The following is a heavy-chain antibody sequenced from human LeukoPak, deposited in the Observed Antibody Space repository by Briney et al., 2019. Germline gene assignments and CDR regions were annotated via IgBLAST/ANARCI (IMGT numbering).Heavy chain of an antibody. CDR1: GFTFSSYN. D-gene: IGHD2-15*01. Sequence: KPGGSLRLSCAASGFTFSSYNMNWVRQAPGKGLEWVSSIDSSSGYIYYADSVKGRFTISRDNAKNSLYLQMNSLRAEDTAVYYCARGRSYCSSGTCYYFDYWGQGTLVTVSS. CDR3: ARGRSYCSSGTCYYFDY. J-gene: IGHJ4*02. CDR2: IDSSSGYI. V-gene: IGHV3-21*01.